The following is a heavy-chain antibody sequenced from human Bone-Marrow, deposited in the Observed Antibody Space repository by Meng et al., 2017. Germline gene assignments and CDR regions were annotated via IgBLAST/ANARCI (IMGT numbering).Heavy chain of an antibody. D-gene: IGHD3-10*01. CDR1: GYTFTGYA. CDR3: ARATSLYYYTDSAPAAFDI. V-gene: IGHV7-4-1*02. Sequence: ASVKVFCKTSGYTFTGYALNWVRQAPGQGLEWMGGINTNTGNPTFAQAFTGRFGFSLDTSVSTAYLQISRLKAEDTAVYYCARATSLYYYTDSAPAAFDIWGQGTMVTVSS. J-gene: IGHJ3*02. CDR2: INTNTGNP.